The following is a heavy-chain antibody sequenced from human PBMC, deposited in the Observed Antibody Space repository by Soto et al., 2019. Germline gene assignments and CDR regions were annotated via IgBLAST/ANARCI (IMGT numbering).Heavy chain of an antibody. CDR2: IIPIFGTA. V-gene: IGHV1-69*12. CDR1: GGTFSSYA. J-gene: IGHJ4*02. Sequence: QVQLVQSGAEVKKPGSSVKVSCKASGGTFSSYAISWVRQAPGQGLEWMGGIIPIFGTANYAQKFQGRVTSAGDAATRTGYMELNSLRSEGTAVYYCALGVPFRQAYYCDFWGQGTLVTVSS. CDR3: ALGVPFRQAYYCDF. D-gene: IGHD2-2*01.